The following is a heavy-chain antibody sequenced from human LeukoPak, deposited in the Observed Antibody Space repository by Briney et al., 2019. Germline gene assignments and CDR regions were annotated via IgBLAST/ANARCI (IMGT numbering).Heavy chain of an antibody. CDR3: ARAPSEIGGYYPEYFRH. CDR1: GFTFSCFW. V-gene: IGHV3-74*01. Sequence: GGSLRLSCAASGFTFSCFWMHWVRQAPGKGLVWVSRIKSDGSTNYADSVKGRFTISRDNAKNTVSLQMNSLRVEDTGVYYCARAPSEIGGYYPEYFRHWGKGTLVTVSS. J-gene: IGHJ1*01. D-gene: IGHD3-22*01. CDR2: IKSDGST.